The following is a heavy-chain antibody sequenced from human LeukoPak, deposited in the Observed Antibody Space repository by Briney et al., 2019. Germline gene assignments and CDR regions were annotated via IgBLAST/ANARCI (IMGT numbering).Heavy chain of an antibody. CDR1: GVSVSSGSNY. D-gene: IGHD3-22*01. CDR2: IYSSGST. CDR3: ARHYYDSSGYYPIFDF. V-gene: IGHV4-39*01. Sequence: PSETLSLTCSVSGVSVSSGSNYWGWIRQPPGKTLEWIGSIYSSGSTYYNPSLKSRVLILIDTAKNHFSLNLSSVTAADTAVYYCARHYYDSSGYYPIFDFWGQGTLVTVSS. J-gene: IGHJ4*02.